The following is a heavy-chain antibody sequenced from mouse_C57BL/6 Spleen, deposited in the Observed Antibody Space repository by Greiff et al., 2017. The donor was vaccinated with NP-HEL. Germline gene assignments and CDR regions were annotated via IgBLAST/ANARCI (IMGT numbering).Heavy chain of an antibody. V-gene: IGHV5-12*01. J-gene: IGHJ3*01. CDR1: GFTFSDYY. CDR2: ISNGGGST. D-gene: IGHD3-2*01. CDR3: ASQDTLLGFAY. Sequence: EVKLMESGGGLVQPGGSLKLSCAASGFTFSDYYMYWVRQTPEKRLEWVAYISNGGGSTYYLDTVKGRFTISRDNAKNTLYLQLSRLKSEDTAMYYCASQDTLLGFAYWGQGTLVTVSA.